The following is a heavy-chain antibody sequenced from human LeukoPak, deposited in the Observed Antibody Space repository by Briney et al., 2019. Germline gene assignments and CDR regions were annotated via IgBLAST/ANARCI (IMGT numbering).Heavy chain of an antibody. Sequence: SGGSLRLSCAASGFTFSSYSMNWVRQAPGKGLEWVSAISGSGGSTYYADSVKGRFTISRDNSKNTLYLQMNSLRAEDTAVYYCAKARLSGYYFDYWGQGTLVTVSS. J-gene: IGHJ4*02. CDR3: AKARLSGYYFDY. CDR1: GFTFSSYS. CDR2: ISGSGGST. D-gene: IGHD6-25*01. V-gene: IGHV3-23*01.